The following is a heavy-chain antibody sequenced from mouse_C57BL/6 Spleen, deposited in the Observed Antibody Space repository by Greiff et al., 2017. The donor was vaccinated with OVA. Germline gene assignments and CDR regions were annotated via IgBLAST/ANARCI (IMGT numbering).Heavy chain of an antibody. Sequence: QVQLQQPGAELVMPGASVKLSCKASGYTFTSYWMHWVKQRPGQGLEWIGEIDPSDSYTNYNQKFKGKSTLTVDKSYSTAYMQLSSLTSEDSAVYYCARSGYYGSSYWYFDVWGTGTTVTVSS. CDR2: IDPSDSYT. CDR3: ARSGYYGSSYWYFDV. V-gene: IGHV1-69*01. D-gene: IGHD1-1*01. CDR1: GYTFTSYW. J-gene: IGHJ1*03.